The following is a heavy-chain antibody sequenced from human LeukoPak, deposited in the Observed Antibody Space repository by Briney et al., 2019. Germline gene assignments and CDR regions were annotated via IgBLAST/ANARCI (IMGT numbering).Heavy chain of an antibody. CDR2: TYHSGTT. D-gene: IGHD3-3*01. CDR1: GGSISSGFY. V-gene: IGHV4-38-2*02. CDR3: ARHSITIFGVETSEFDY. Sequence: PSETLSLTCTVSGGSISSGFYWGWIRQPPGKGLEWIGYTYHSGTTYYNPSLKNRVTMSVDRSKNQFSLKLSSVTAADTAVYYCARHSITIFGVETSEFDYWGQGTLVTVSS. J-gene: IGHJ4*02.